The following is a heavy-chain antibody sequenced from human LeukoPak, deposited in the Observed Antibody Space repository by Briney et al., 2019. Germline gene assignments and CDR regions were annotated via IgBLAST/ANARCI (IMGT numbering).Heavy chain of an antibody. V-gene: IGHV1-2*02. Sequence: ASVKVSCKASGYTFTAYYMHWVRQAPGQGLEWMGWMHPNSGDTNYAQKFQGRVTMTRDTSITTAYMELSSLTSDDTAMYYCASVTYTSYDNFDYWGQGTLVTVPS. J-gene: IGHJ4*02. CDR1: GYTFTAYY. CDR2: MHPNSGDT. D-gene: IGHD3-9*01. CDR3: ASVTYTSYDNFDY.